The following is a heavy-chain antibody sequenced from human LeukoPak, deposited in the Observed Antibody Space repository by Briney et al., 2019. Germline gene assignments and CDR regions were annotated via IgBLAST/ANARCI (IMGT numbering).Heavy chain of an antibody. J-gene: IGHJ4*02. CDR2: IKNKANSYTT. Sequence: GGSLRLSCAASRFTFSNYAMTWVRQAPGKGLEWVGRIKNKANSYTTEYAASVKGRFTVSREDSKNALYLQMNSLKTEDTAVYYCTREGRYCSSTSCYVCLDFWGQGTLVTVSS. V-gene: IGHV3-72*01. D-gene: IGHD2-2*01. CDR1: RFTFSNYA. CDR3: TREGRYCSSTSCYVCLDF.